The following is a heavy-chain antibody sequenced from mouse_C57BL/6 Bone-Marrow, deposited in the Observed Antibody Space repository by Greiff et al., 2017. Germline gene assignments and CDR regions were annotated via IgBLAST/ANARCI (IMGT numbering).Heavy chain of an antibody. D-gene: IGHD1-1*01. V-gene: IGHV1-62-2*01. CDR1: GYTFPEYN. CDR2: FYPGSGSI. CDR3: ARHGDYYGSSPWYFDV. J-gene: IGHJ1*03. Sequence: QVQLKQSGAELVKPGASVKLSCKASGYTFPEYNIHWVQQRSGQGLEWIGWFYPGSGSIKYNEKFKDKATLTADKSSSTVYMELSRLTSEDSAVYFCARHGDYYGSSPWYFDVWGTGTTVTVSS.